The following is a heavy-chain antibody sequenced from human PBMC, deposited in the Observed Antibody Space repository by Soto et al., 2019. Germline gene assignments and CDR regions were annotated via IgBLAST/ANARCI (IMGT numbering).Heavy chain of an antibody. J-gene: IGHJ4*01. V-gene: IGHV4-4*02. CDR1: GGSISSSNW. CDR3: ARDFRAVAGTFDY. Sequence: SSETLSLTCAVSGGSISSSNWWSWVRQPPGKGLEWIGEIYHSGSTNYNPSLKSRVTISVDKSKNQFSLKLSSVTAADTAVYYCARDFRAVAGTFDYWGHGTLVTVYS. CDR2: IYHSGST. D-gene: IGHD6-19*01.